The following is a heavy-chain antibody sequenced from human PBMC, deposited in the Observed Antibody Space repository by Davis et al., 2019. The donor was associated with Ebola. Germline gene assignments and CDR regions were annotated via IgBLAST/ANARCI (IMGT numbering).Heavy chain of an antibody. Sequence: PSETLSLTCTVSGGSISSSSYYWGWIRQPPGKGLEWIGSIYYSGSTYYNPSLKSRVTISVDTSKNQFSLKLSSVTAADTAVYYCARSDHGDYDYWGQGTLVTVSS. CDR2: IYYSGST. CDR1: GGSISSSSYY. CDR3: ARSDHGDYDY. D-gene: IGHD4-17*01. J-gene: IGHJ4*02. V-gene: IGHV4-39*07.